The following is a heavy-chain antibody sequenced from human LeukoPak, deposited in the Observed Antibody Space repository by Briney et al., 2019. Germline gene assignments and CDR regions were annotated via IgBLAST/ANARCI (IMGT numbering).Heavy chain of an antibody. CDR1: GFTFSSYG. CDR3: ARDGDYYGSGSYDYFDY. D-gene: IGHD3-10*01. V-gene: IGHV3-48*04. CDR2: ITNSGSTI. J-gene: IGHJ4*02. Sequence: PGGSLRLSCAASGFTFSSYGMNWVRQAPGKGLEWISHITNSGSTIYYADSVKGRFTISRDNAKNSLYLQMNSLRADDTAVYYCARDGDYYGSGSYDYFDYWGQGTLVTVSS.